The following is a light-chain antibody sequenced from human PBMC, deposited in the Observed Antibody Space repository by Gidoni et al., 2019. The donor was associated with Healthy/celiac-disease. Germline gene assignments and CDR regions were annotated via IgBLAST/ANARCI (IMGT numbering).Light chain of an antibody. Sequence: EIQMIQSPSSLSASVGDRVTITCRASQSISSYLNWYQQKPGIAPKLLIYAASSLQSGVPSRFSGSGSGTDFTLTISSLQPEDFATYYCQQSYSTPPYTFGQGTKLEIK. V-gene: IGKV1-39*01. CDR3: QQSYSTPPYT. J-gene: IGKJ2*01. CDR2: AAS. CDR1: QSISSY.